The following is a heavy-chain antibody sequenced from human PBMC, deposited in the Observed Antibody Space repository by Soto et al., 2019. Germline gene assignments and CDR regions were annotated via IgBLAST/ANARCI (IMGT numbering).Heavy chain of an antibody. CDR3: ARAYCGGDCYLYWYFDL. V-gene: IGHV4-31*03. CDR1: GGSISSGGYY. CDR2: IYYSGST. J-gene: IGHJ2*01. Sequence: QVQLQESGPGLVKPSQTLSLTCTVSGGSISSGGYYWSWIRQHPGKGLEWIGYIYYSGSTYYNPSLKSRVTISVDTSKNQFSLKLSSVTAANTAVYYCARAYCGGDCYLYWYFDLWGRGTLVTVSS. D-gene: IGHD2-21*02.